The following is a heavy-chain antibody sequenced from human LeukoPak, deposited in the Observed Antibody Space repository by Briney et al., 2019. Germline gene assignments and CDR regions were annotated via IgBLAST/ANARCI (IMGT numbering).Heavy chain of an antibody. D-gene: IGHD4-11*01. Sequence: GASVKVSCKASGYTFTSYYMHWARQAPGQGLEWMGIINPSGGSTSYAQKFQGRVTMTRDMSTSTVYMELSSLRSEDTAVYYCARDQAVTLYYYYMDVWGKGTTVTVSS. V-gene: IGHV1-46*01. J-gene: IGHJ6*03. CDR3: ARDQAVTLYYYYMDV. CDR1: GYTFTSYY. CDR2: INPSGGST.